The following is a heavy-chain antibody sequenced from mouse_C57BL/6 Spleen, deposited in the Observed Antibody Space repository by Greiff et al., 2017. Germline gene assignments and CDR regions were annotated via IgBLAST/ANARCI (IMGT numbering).Heavy chain of an antibody. CDR2: IDPSDSYT. V-gene: IGHV1-59*01. D-gene: IGHD2-3*01. J-gene: IGHJ4*01. Sequence: QVQLQQPGAELVRPGTSVKLSCKASGYTFTSYWMHWVKQRPGQGLEWIGVIDPSDSYTNYNQKFKGKATLTVDTSSSTAYMQLSSLTSEDSAVYYCARNGYYPYYYAMDYWGQGTSVTVSS. CDR3: ARNGYYPYYYAMDY. CDR1: GYTFTSYW.